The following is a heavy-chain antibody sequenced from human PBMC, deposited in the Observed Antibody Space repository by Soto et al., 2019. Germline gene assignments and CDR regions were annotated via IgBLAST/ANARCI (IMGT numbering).Heavy chain of an antibody. V-gene: IGHV3-21*01. J-gene: IGHJ5*02. Sequence: EVQLVESGGGRVKPGGSLRLSCAASGFTFSSYSMNWVRQAPGKGLEWVSSISSSSSYIYYADSVKGRFTISRDNAKNSLYLQMNSLRAEDTAVYYCARDREYDYIWGSYRPDWFDPWGQGTLVTVSS. CDR2: ISSSSSYI. CDR3: ARDREYDYIWGSYRPDWFDP. CDR1: GFTFSSYS. D-gene: IGHD3-16*02.